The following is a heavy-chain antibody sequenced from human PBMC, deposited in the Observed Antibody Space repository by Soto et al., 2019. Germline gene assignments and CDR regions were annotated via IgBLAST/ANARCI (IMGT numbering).Heavy chain of an antibody. CDR2: IIPIFGTA. V-gene: IGHV1-69*06. Sequence: SVKVSCKASGGTFSSYAISWVRQAPGQGLEWMGGIIPIFGTANYAQKFQGRVTITADKSTSTAYMELSSLRSEDTAVYYCATTYYDFWSGPPNNWFDPWGQGTLVTVSS. D-gene: IGHD3-3*01. CDR3: ATTYYDFWSGPPNNWFDP. J-gene: IGHJ5*02. CDR1: GGTFSSYA.